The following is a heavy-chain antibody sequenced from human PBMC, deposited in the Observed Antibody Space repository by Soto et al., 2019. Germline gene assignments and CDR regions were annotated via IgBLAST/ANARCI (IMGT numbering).Heavy chain of an antibody. CDR1: GXNLGSYY. D-gene: IGHD1-1*01. CDR3: ARGGLEPFDY. Sequence: GSLRLSCAASGXNLGSYYMHWVRQAPGKGLVWVSRINDYGTTINYAESVEGRFTISRDDAKSEVYIKMKNLRAEDTAVYYCARGGLEPFDYWGQGALVTVSS. J-gene: IGHJ4*02. V-gene: IGHV3-74*01. CDR2: INDYGTTI.